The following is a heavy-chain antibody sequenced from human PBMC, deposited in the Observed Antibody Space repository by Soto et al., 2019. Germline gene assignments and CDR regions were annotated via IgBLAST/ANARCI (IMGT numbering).Heavy chain of an antibody. CDR1: GYTFTSYG. CDR2: IIAYNGNT. J-gene: IGHJ4*02. Sequence: ASVKVSCKASGYTFTSYGISWVRQAPGQGLEWMGWIIAYNGNTNYAQKIQCRVTMTTDKSTSTAYMELRSLRSDDTAVYYCARALSDYIGGSSHSWGQGTLVTVSS. V-gene: IGHV1-18*01. CDR3: ARALSDYIGGSSHS. D-gene: IGHD3-16*01.